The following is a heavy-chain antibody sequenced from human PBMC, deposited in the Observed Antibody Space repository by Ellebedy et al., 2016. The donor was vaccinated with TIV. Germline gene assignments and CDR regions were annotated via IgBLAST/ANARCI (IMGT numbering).Heavy chain of an antibody. J-gene: IGHJ2*01. CDR1: GYSFINYA. Sequence: AASVKVSCKASGYSFINYAMNWVRQAPGQGLEWMGWINTNTGNPTYAQGFTGRFVFSLDTSFSTAYLHNSSLKAEDTAIYYCARAAAAGFFWYFDLWGRGTLVTVSS. D-gene: IGHD6-13*01. CDR2: INTNTGNP. CDR3: ARAAAAGFFWYFDL. V-gene: IGHV7-4-1*02.